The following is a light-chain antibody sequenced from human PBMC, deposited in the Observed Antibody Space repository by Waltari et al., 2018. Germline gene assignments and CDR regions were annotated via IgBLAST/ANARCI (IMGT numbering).Light chain of an antibody. J-gene: IGLJ3*02. V-gene: IGLV3-25*03. CDR3: QSGDSSGTYWV. Sequence: SYELTQPPSVSVSPGQTARITCSGDALPKQYAYWFQQKPGQAPAVVIYKNSERPSGIPERFSGSRSGTTVTLTISGVQAEDEAEYYCQSGDSSGTYWVFGGGTKPTVL. CDR1: ALPKQY. CDR2: KNS.